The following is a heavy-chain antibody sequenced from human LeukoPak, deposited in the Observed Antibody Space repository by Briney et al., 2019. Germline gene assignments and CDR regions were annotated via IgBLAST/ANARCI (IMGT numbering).Heavy chain of an antibody. CDR3: ARGHKGFDY. CDR2: TRNKANSYSI. J-gene: IGHJ4*02. V-gene: IGHV3-72*01. Sequence: GGSLRLSCAASGFTLSDHYMDWVRQAPGKGLEWVASTRNKANSYSIEYAASVNGRFSISRDDSKNSVYLQMNSLKIEDTAVYYCARGHKGFDYWGQGTLVTVSS. CDR1: GFTLSDHY.